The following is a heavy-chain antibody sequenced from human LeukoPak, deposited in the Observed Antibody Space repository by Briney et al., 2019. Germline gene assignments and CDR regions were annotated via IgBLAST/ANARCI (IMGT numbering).Heavy chain of an antibody. CDR2: INSDGSST. Sequence: PGGSLRLSCAGSGFTFSSYWMHWVRQAPGKGLVWVSRINSDGSSTSYADSVKGRFTISRDNAKNTLYLQMNSLRAEDTAVYYCARDHRGSGSRYYYYYMDVWGKGTTVTISS. J-gene: IGHJ6*03. CDR1: GFTFSSYW. D-gene: IGHD3-10*01. V-gene: IGHV3-74*01. CDR3: ARDHRGSGSRYYYYYMDV.